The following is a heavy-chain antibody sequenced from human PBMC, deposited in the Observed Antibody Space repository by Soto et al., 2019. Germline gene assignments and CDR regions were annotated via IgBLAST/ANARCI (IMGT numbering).Heavy chain of an antibody. CDR2: IWYDGSNK. J-gene: IGHJ4*02. CDR1: GFTFSSYG. D-gene: IGHD2-21*02. Sequence: GGALRLSCAASGFTFSSYGMHWVRQAPGKGLEGVGVIWYDGSNKYYADSVKGRFTISRDNSKNTLYLQMNSLRAEDTAVYYCARDMAYCGGDCYSLGYWGQGTLVTVSS. CDR3: ARDMAYCGGDCYSLGY. V-gene: IGHV3-33*01.